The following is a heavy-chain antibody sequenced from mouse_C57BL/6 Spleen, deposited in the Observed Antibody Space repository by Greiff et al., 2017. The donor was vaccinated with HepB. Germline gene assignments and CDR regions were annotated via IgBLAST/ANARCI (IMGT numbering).Heavy chain of an antibody. CDR2: ILPGSGST. V-gene: IGHV1-9*01. CDR3: ARSNYYGSSYYFDY. Sequence: VQLQQSGAELMKPGASVKLSCKATGYTFTGYWIEWVKQRPGHGLEWIGEILPGSGSTNQNEKFKGKATFTADTSSNTTYMQLSSLTTEDSAIYYCARSNYYGSSYYFDYWGQGTTLTVSS. CDR1: GYTFTGYW. J-gene: IGHJ2*01. D-gene: IGHD1-1*01.